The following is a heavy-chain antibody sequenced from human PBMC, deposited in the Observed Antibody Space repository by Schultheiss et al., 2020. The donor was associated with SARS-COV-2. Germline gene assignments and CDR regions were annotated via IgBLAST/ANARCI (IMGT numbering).Heavy chain of an antibody. V-gene: IGHV4-38-2*02. CDR2: IYHSGST. CDR3: ARDFVGGYDWGTFDY. CDR1: GYSISSGYY. Sequence: SETLSLTCTVSGYSISSGYYWGWIRQPPGKGLEWIGSIYHSGSTNYNPSLKSRVTISVDTSKNQFSLKLSSVTAADTAVYYCARDFVGGYDWGTFDYWGQGTLVTVSS. J-gene: IGHJ4*02. D-gene: IGHD5-12*01.